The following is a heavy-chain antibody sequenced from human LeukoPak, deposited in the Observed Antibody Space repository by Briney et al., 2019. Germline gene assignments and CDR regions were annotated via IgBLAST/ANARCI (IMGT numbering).Heavy chain of an antibody. J-gene: IGHJ6*03. V-gene: IGHV3-21*01. CDR1: GFTFSSYS. CDR2: ISSSSSYI. D-gene: IGHD3-3*01. CDR3: ARDSPYLEWLLYSNYYYYMDV. Sequence: GGSLRLSCAASGFTFSSYSMNWVRQAPGKGLEWVSSISSSSSYIYYADSVKGRFTISRDNAKNSLYLQMNSLRAEDTAVYYCARDSPYLEWLLYSNYYYYMDVWGKGTTVTVSS.